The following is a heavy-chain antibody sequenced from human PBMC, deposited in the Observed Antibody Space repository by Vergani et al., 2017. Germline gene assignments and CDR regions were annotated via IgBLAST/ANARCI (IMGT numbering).Heavy chain of an antibody. Sequence: QVQLQESGPGLVKPSETLSLTCTVSGDSVISTDYHWGWIRQPPGKGLEWIGSMDYSGCTSYNPSLESRISISFETPKYQFSLRLTSVTAADTAVYYCASKRGACRAAYCHSYDFWGPGTLVGVSS. V-gene: IGHV4-39*01. D-gene: IGHD2-15*01. CDR3: ASKRGACRAAYCHSYDF. CDR2: MDYSGCT. J-gene: IGHJ4*02. CDR1: GDSVISTDYH.